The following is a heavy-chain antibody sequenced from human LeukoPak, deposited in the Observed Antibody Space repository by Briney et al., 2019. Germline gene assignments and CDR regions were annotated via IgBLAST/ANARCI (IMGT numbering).Heavy chain of an antibody. J-gene: IGHJ5*02. D-gene: IGHD3-10*01. CDR2: IYYSGST. CDR1: GGSFSGYY. CDR3: ARDFYGSGSYWFDP. Sequence: PSETLSLTCAGNGGSFSGYYWSWIRQPPGKGLEWIGSIYYSGSTYYNPSLKSRVTISVDTSKNQFSLKLSSVTAADTAVYYCARDFYGSGSYWFDPWGQGTLVTVSS. V-gene: IGHV4-34*01.